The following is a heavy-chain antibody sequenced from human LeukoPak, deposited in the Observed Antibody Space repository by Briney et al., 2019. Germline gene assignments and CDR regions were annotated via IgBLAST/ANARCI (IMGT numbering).Heavy chain of an antibody. V-gene: IGHV5-51*01. CDR2: IYPGDSDT. Sequence: GESLKISCKGSGYSFTSYWIGWVRQMPGKGLEWMGIIYPGDSDTRYSPSFQGQVTISADKSISTAYLQWSSLKASDTAMYYCAINTRERYFDYSPDAFDIWGQGTMVTVSS. J-gene: IGHJ3*02. D-gene: IGHD3-9*01. CDR3: AINTRERYFDYSPDAFDI. CDR1: GYSFTSYW.